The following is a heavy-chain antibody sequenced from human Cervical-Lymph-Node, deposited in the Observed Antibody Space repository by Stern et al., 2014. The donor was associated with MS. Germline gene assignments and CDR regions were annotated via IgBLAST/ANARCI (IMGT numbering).Heavy chain of an antibody. Sequence: EVQLVESGAEVKKPGESLKISCKGFGYTFTTYWIGWVRQMPGKGLEWMGIIPPGDSDTRYSPSFQGQVTISADKSISTAYLQWSSLKASDTAMYYCARRGAYYYDSSGYDLTLDYWGQGTLVTVSS. CDR1: GYTFTTYW. D-gene: IGHD3-22*01. CDR3: ARRGAYYYDSSGYDLTLDY. J-gene: IGHJ4*02. V-gene: IGHV5-51*01. CDR2: IPPGDSDT.